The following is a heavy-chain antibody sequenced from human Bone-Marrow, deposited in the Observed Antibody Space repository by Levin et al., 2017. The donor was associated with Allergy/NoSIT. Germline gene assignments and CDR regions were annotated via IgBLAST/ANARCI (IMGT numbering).Heavy chain of an antibody. V-gene: IGHV4-34*01. CDR2: INHSGST. Sequence: SETLSLTCAVYGGSFSGYYWSWIRQPPGKGLEWIGEINHSGSTNYNPSLKSRVTISVDTSKNQFSLKLSSVTAADTAVYYCARVQFSAGRITIFGVVITIYYYYYYMDVWGKGTTVTVSS. D-gene: IGHD3-3*01. CDR1: GGSFSGYY. J-gene: IGHJ6*03. CDR3: ARVQFSAGRITIFGVVITIYYYYYYMDV.